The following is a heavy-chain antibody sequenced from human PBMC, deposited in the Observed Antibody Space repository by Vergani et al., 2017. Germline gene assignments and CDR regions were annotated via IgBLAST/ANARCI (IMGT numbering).Heavy chain of an antibody. V-gene: IGHV4-39*01. D-gene: IGHD6-13*01. Sequence: QLQLQESGPGLVKPSETLSLTCTVSGGSISSSSYYWGWIRQPPGKGLEWIGSIYYSGSTYYNPSLKSRVTISVDTSKNQFSLKLSSVTAADTAVYYCARSIAAAGICWFDPWGQGTLVTVSS. CDR3: ARSIAAAGICWFDP. CDR2: IYYSGST. CDR1: GGSISSSSYY. J-gene: IGHJ5*02.